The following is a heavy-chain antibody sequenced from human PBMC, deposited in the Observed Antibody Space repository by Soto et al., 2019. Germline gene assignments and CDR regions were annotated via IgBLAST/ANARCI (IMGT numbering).Heavy chain of an antibody. V-gene: IGHV4-59*01. J-gene: IGHJ5*02. CDR1: GGSISSYY. Sequence: PSESLSLTCTVSGGSISSYYWSWIRQPPGKGLEWIGYIYYSGSTNYNPSLKSRVTISVDTSKNQFSLKLSSVTAADTAVYYCARFRVDTAMFNWFAPWAQGTLVTVSS. CDR2: IYYSGST. CDR3: ARFRVDTAMFNWFAP. D-gene: IGHD5-18*01.